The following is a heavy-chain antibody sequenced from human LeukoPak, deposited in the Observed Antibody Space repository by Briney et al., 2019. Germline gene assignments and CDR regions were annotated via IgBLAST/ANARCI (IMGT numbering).Heavy chain of an antibody. CDR1: GFTFSSYW. CDR3: ARGIATGIDFFDP. V-gene: IGHV3-7*01. J-gene: IGHJ5*02. Sequence: PGGSLRLSCAASGFTFSSYWMSWVRQAPGKGLEWVANIKQDGSEKYYVDSVKGRFTISRDNAKNSLHLQMNSVRAEDTAVYYCARGIATGIDFFDPWGQGTLVTVSS. CDR2: IKQDGSEK. D-gene: IGHD6-13*01.